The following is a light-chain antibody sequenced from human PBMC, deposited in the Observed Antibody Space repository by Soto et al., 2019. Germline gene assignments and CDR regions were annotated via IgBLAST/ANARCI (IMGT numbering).Light chain of an antibody. CDR3: QKYDSAPLT. J-gene: IGKJ4*01. CDR1: QGFSNS. CDR2: GAS. V-gene: IGKV1-27*01. Sequence: DIQMTQSPSSLTASIGDRVTISCRASQGFSNSLAWYQQKPGKVPTLLIYGASILQSRVPSRFSGSGSGNEFTLTISCLQPEDVATYFCQKYDSAPLTFGGGTKVEIK.